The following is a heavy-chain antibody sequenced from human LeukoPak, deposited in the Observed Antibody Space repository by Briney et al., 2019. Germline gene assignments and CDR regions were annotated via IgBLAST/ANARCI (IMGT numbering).Heavy chain of an antibody. V-gene: IGHV3-30-3*01. CDR2: ISYDGSNK. CDR3: ARGSTGSGFYYSPDY. D-gene: IGHD3-22*01. Sequence: GGSLRLSCPASGFSFGSYAMHWVRQAPGKGLEWVAVISYDGSNKYYADSVKGRFTISRDNSKNTLYVQMNSLRGEDTAVYYCARGSTGSGFYYSPDYWGQGTLVTVSS. CDR1: GFSFGSYA. J-gene: IGHJ4*02.